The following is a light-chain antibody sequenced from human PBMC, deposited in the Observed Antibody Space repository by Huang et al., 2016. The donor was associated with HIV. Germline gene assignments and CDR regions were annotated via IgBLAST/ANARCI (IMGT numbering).Light chain of an antibody. Sequence: IHLTQSPSSLSASVGDRVTVTCRASQAIGNSLAWYQQGLGKAPKLLIYGSSTLQTGVAPRFSGNGSETDFTLTIASLLPGDFATYCCQQLKSYPLTFGGGT. J-gene: IGKJ4*01. V-gene: IGKV1-9*01. CDR2: GSS. CDR3: QQLKSYPLT. CDR1: QAIGNS.